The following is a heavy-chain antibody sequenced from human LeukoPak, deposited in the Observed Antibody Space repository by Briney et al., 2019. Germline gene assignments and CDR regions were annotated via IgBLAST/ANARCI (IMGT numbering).Heavy chain of an antibody. CDR3: AREEGEWFGELFLPFKY. CDR2: VSVYTGYT. CDR1: GYTFTNYG. Sequence: ASVKVSCTASGYTFTNYGISRVRQAPGQGLEWMGWVSVYTGYTKYPQKFQGRVTMTRDTSINTAYMELSRLRSDDTAAYYCAREEGEWFGELFLPFKYWGQGTLVTVSS. V-gene: IGHV1-18*01. D-gene: IGHD3-10*01. J-gene: IGHJ4*02.